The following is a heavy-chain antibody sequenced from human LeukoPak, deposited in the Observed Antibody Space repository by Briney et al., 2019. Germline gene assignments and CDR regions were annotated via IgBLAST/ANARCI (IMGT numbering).Heavy chain of an antibody. J-gene: IGHJ4*02. CDR1: GFTFSSYW. D-gene: IGHD3-3*01. Sequence: QPGGSLRLSCAVFGFTFSSYWMHWVRQTPGKGLVWVSRIKSDGSSTSHADSVKGRFTISRDNAKNTLYPQMNSLRGEDTAVYYCASGRWSDYLDYWGQGTLVTVSS. V-gene: IGHV3-74*01. CDR3: ASGRWSDYLDY. CDR2: IKSDGSST.